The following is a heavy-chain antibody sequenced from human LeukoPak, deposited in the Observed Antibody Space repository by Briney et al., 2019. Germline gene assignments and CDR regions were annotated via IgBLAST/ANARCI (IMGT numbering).Heavy chain of an antibody. Sequence: PGGSLRLSCAASGFTFSSYSMNWVRQAPGKGLEWVSYISSSSSTIYYADSVKGRFTISRDNAKNSLYLQMNSLRAEDTAVYYCARDSITILGVVTTPFDYWGQGTLVTVSS. J-gene: IGHJ4*02. CDR2: ISSSSSTI. CDR3: ARDSITILGVVTTPFDY. CDR1: GFTFSSYS. D-gene: IGHD3-3*01. V-gene: IGHV3-48*01.